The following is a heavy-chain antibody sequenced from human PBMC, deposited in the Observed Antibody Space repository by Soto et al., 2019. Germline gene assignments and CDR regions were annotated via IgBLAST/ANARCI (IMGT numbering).Heavy chain of an antibody. CDR1: GFTFDDYA. CDR3: AKESGRNNDYGNPRHYAFDI. CDR2: ISWNSGSI. D-gene: IGHD4-4*01. V-gene: IGHV3-9*01. J-gene: IGHJ3*02. Sequence: EVQLVESGGGLVQPGRSLRLSCAASGFTFDDYAMHWVRQAPGKGLEWVSGISWNSGSIGYADSVKGRFTISRDNAKNSLYLQMNSLRAEDTALYYCAKESGRNNDYGNPRHYAFDIWGQGTMVTVSS.